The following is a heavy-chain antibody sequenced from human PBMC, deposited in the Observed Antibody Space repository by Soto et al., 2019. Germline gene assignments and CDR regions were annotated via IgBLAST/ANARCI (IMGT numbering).Heavy chain of an antibody. CDR3: VKDHSSTSRTRFYYYYGMDA. Sequence: GGSLRLSCSASGFTFSSYAMHWVRQAPGKGLEYVSAISSNGGSTYYADSVKGRFTISRDSSKNTLYLQMSSLRAEDTAAYYCVKDHSSTSRTRFYYYYGMDAWGQGTTVTVSS. V-gene: IGHV3-64D*06. CDR1: GFTFSSYA. J-gene: IGHJ6*02. D-gene: IGHD2-2*01. CDR2: ISSNGGST.